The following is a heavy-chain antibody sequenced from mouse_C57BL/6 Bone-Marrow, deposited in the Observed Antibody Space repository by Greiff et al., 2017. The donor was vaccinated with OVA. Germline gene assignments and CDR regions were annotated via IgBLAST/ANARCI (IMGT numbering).Heavy chain of an antibody. D-gene: IGHD1-1*01. CDR1: GYTFTDYY. Sequence: VQLQQSGAELVKPGASVKISCKASGYTFTDYYINWVKQRPGQGLEWIGKIGPGSGSTYYNEKFKGKATLTADKSSSTAYMQLSSLTSEDSAVYFGARWHYYGSSYGYFDVWGTGTTVTVSS. J-gene: IGHJ1*03. CDR2: IGPGSGST. V-gene: IGHV1-77*01. CDR3: ARWHYYGSSYGYFDV.